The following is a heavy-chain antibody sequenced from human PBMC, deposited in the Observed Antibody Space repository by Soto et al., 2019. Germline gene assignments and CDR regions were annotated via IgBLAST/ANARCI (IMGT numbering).Heavy chain of an antibody. D-gene: IGHD5-18*01. CDR2: IDAGNGNT. V-gene: IGHV1-3*01. Sequence: GASVKVSCKASGYTFTSYPTHWVRQGPGQRLEWMGWIDAGNGNTKYSQKFRGRVTFTTDTSASTAYMDLSSLRSEDTAVYYCARAGSSYPSNSYGMDVLRQATTV. CDR3: ARAGSSYPSNSYGMDV. J-gene: IGHJ6*02. CDR1: GYTFTSYP.